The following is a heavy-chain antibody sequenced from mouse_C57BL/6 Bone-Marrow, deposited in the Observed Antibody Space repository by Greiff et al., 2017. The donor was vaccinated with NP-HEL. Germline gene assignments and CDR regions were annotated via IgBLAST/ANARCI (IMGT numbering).Heavy chain of an antibody. CDR2: IYPRSGNT. J-gene: IGHJ4*01. Sequence: QVQLQQSGAELARPGASVKLSCKASGYTFTSYGISWVKQRTGQGLEWIGEIYPRSGNTYYNEKFKGKATLTADKSSSTAYMELRSLTSEDSAVYFCARLFLGLLRRSYAMDYWGQGTSVTVSS. CDR3: ARLFLGLLRRSYAMDY. CDR1: GYTFTSYG. V-gene: IGHV1-81*01. D-gene: IGHD1-1*01.